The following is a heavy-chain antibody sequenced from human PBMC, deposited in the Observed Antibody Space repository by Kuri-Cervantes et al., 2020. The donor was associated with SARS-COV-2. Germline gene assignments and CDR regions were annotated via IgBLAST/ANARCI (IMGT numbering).Heavy chain of an antibody. CDR2: IYTSGST. Sequence: SEPLSLTCTVSGGSISSYYWSWIRQPAGKGLEWIGRIYTSGSTNYNPSLKSRVTMSVDTSKNQFSLKLSSVTAADTAVYYCAKDLIYGARAYGGYYGMDVWGQGTTVTVSS. CDR3: AKDLIYGARAYGGYYGMDV. CDR1: GGSISSYY. V-gene: IGHV4-4*07. J-gene: IGHJ6*02. D-gene: IGHD4-23*01.